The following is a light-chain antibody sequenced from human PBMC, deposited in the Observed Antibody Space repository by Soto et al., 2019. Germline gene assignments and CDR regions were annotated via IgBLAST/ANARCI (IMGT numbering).Light chain of an antibody. J-gene: IGKJ5*01. Sequence: IVLTQSPGTLSLSPGERATLSCRASQSVSSGYLAWYQQKPGQAPRLLIYGASTRATGIPDRFSGSGSGTDFTLTISRLEPEDFAVYYCQQYSSSPSITFGQGTRLEI. CDR2: GAS. CDR1: QSVSSGY. CDR3: QQYSSSPSIT. V-gene: IGKV3-20*01.